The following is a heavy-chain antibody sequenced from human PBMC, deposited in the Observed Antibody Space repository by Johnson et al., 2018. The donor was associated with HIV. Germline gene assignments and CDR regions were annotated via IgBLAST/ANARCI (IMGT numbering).Heavy chain of an antibody. V-gene: IGHV3-74*01. CDR3: AREGSGWYDAFDI. D-gene: IGHD6-19*01. CDR1: GFTFSSYW. Sequence: VQLVESGGRLVQPGGSLRLSCAASGFTFSSYWMHWVRQAPGKGLVWVSRINSDGSSTNYADSVKGRFTISTDNAKNTLYLQMNSLRAEDTAVYYCAREGSGWYDAFDIWGQGTMVTVSS. J-gene: IGHJ3*02. CDR2: INSDGSST.